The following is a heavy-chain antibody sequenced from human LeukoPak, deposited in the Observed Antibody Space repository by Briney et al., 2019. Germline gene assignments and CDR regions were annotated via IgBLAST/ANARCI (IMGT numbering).Heavy chain of an antibody. CDR2: IYSGGST. CDR3: ARWLLVRGGLDY. CDR1: GFTVSSNY. Sequence: PGGSLRLSCAVSGFTVSSNYMSWVRQAPGKGLEWVSVIYSGGSTYYADSVKGRFTISRDNSKNTLYLQMNSLRAEDTAVYYCARWLLVRGGLDYWGQGTLVTVSS. J-gene: IGHJ4*02. V-gene: IGHV3-66*01. D-gene: IGHD3-10*01.